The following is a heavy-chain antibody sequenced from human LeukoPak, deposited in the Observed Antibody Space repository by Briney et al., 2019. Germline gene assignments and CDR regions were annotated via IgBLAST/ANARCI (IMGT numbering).Heavy chain of an antibody. CDR2: MNPNSGNT. V-gene: IGHV1-8*01. CDR1: GYTFTSYD. CDR3: ARGGYSYGYGLDY. J-gene: IGHJ4*02. D-gene: IGHD5-18*01. Sequence: ASVKVSCKASGYTFTSYDINWVRQATGQGLEWMGWMNPNSGNTGYAQNFQGRVTMTTDTSTSTAYMELRSLRSNDMAVNYCARGGYSYGYGLDYWGQGTLFTVSS.